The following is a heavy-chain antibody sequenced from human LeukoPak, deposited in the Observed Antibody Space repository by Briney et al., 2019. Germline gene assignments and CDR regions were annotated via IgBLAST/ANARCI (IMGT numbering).Heavy chain of an antibody. V-gene: IGHV3-30*18. D-gene: IGHD3-10*01. CDR1: GFTFSSYG. J-gene: IGHJ4*02. CDR3: AKDQYYGSGSFDY. CDR2: ISYDGSNK. Sequence: GGSLRLSCAASGFTFSSYGMHWVRQAPGKGLEWVAVISYDGSNKYYADSVKGRFTISRDNSENTLYLQMNSLRAEDTAVYYCAKDQYYGSGSFDYWGQGTLVTVSS.